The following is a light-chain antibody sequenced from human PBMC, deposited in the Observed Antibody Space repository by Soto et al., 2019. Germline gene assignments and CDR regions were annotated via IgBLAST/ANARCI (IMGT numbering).Light chain of an antibody. CDR1: SSDVGTYSF. CDR2: EAS. V-gene: IGLV2-14*01. CDR3: SSYVTNNTYV. J-gene: IGLJ1*01. Sequence: QSALTQPASVSGSPGQSITIPCTGTSSDVGTYSFVSWYQHHPGKAPKLMIYEASNRPSGVSSRFSGSKSGDTASLAISGLQAEDEAHYYCSSYVTNNTYVFGTGTKVTVL.